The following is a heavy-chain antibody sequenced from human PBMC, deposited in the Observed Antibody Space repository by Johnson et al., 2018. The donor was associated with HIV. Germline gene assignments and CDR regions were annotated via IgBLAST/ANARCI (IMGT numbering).Heavy chain of an antibody. V-gene: IGHV3-66*01. CDR2: LFSDGTT. Sequence: VQLVESGGGLVQPGGSLRLSCAASGFTFSSYNMNWVRQAPGKGLEWVSVLFSDGTTYYADSVKGRFTISRDNSKNTLFLQMNSLRAEDTAVFYCARACRDGYTCDVYDIWGQGTMVTVSS. CDR3: ARACRDGYTCDVYDI. J-gene: IGHJ3*02. CDR1: GFTFSSYN. D-gene: IGHD5-24*01.